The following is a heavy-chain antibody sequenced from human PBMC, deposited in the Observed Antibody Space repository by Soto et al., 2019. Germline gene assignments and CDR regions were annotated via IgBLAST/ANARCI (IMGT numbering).Heavy chain of an antibody. CDR2: INPDSGAT. CDR1: GYTFTAYY. D-gene: IGHD6-6*01. V-gene: IGHV1-2*02. J-gene: IGHJ5*02. Sequence: APVKVSCKASGYTFTAYYIHWVRQAPGQGPEWMAWINPDSGATYSAPKFQGRATVTSDTSINTSSMELSSPRSDDTAVYSCARVKYGNLRPPSSLFHPWGQGTRVTVSS. CDR3: ARVKYGNLRPPSSLFHP.